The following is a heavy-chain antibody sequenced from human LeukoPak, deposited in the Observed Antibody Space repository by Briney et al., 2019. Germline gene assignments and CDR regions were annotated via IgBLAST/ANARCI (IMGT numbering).Heavy chain of an antibody. D-gene: IGHD6-13*01. CDR2: TPFDGDLK. CDR1: GFTFSRYA. Sequence: GGSLRLSCEAAGFTFSRYAMHWGRQAPGKGLEWVAFTPFDGDLKYYADSMKGRFTISRDNSKNTLYLEMNSLRVEDTAVYYCAKDSTDIAAAGGGLDAWGQGTTVIVSS. J-gene: IGHJ6*02. CDR3: AKDSTDIAAAGGGLDA. V-gene: IGHV3-30-3*01.